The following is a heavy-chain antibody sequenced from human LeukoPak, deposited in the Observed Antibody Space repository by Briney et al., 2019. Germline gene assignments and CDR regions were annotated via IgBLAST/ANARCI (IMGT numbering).Heavy chain of an antibody. CDR3: ARGPSITIFGVVMYTWFDP. Sequence: SETLSLTCTVSGGSISSSSYYSGWIRQPPGKGLEWIGSIDYSGGTYFSPSLRSRVTLSVDTSKNQFSLNLISVTAADTAVYYCARGPSITIFGVVMYTWFDPWGQGTPVSVSS. J-gene: IGHJ5*02. CDR2: IDYSGGT. D-gene: IGHD3-3*01. V-gene: IGHV4-39*07. CDR1: GGSISSSSYY.